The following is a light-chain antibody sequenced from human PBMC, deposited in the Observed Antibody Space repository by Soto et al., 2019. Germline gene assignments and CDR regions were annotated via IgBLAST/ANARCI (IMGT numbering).Light chain of an antibody. CDR2: INSDGSH. J-gene: IGLJ3*02. Sequence: QPVLTQSPSASASLGASVKLTCTLSSGHSTYAIAWHQQQPEKGPRYLMKINSDGSHSKGDGIPDRFSGSRSGAERSLTISSLQSEDEADYYCQTWGTGIRVFGGGTKVTVL. CDR1: SGHSTYA. CDR3: QTWGTGIRV. V-gene: IGLV4-69*02.